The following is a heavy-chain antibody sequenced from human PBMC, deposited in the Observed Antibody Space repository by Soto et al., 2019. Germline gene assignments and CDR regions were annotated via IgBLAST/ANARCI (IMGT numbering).Heavy chain of an antibody. V-gene: IGHV3-7*03. CDR1: GFRLSDYP. J-gene: IGHJ6*01. CDR3: VRGTPTLGLDI. D-gene: IGHD1-1*01. CDR2: INRRGTST. Sequence: GDLRLSCVASGFRLSDYPLNWVLQSPWQGLEWVDNINRRGTSTNYGDSVRGRFSTSRDSTRNSLYLNMDSLRVEDTGTYYCVRGTPTLGLDIWGRGTTVSDSS.